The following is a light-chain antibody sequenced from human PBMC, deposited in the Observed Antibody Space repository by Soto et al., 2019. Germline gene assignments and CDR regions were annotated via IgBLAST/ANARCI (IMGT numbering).Light chain of an antibody. V-gene: IGKV4-1*01. Sequence: DIVLTQSPDSLAVPLGERATINCKSSQSVLYSSNNKNYLAWYQLKPGQPPKLLMYWASTRESGVPDRFSGSGSGTDFTLTITSLQAEDVAVYYCQQYYSTPPYTFGQGTTLEIK. J-gene: IGKJ2*01. CDR3: QQYYSTPPYT. CDR1: QSVLYSSNNKNY. CDR2: WAS.